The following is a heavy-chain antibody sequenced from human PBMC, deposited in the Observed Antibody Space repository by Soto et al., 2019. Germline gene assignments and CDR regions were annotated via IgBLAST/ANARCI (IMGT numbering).Heavy chain of an antibody. V-gene: IGHV1-69*01. CDR3: ASFDGALVRVGRSSADEMDV. J-gene: IGHJ6*02. CDR2: IIPTFGTG. CDR1: GGTFNNYA. Sequence: QVLLVQSGPEVKKPGSSVKVSCKASGGTFNNYAINWVRQAPGKGLEWMRGIIPTFGTGNHAQKFQGRVTINADESTTTAYMEHNRLRSEDTARYYCASFDGALVRVGRSSADEMDVWGQGTTVLVSS. D-gene: IGHD3-10*01.